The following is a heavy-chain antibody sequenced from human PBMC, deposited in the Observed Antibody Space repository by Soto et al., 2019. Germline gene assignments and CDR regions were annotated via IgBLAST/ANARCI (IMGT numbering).Heavy chain of an antibody. V-gene: IGHV4-39*01. Sequence: QLQLQESGPGLVKPSETLSLTCTVSGGSISSSSYYWGWIRQPPGKGLEWIGSIYYSGSTYYNPSLKSRVTISVDTSKNQFSLKLSSVTAADTAVYYCARRMGTTAFRWFDPWGQGTLVTVSS. CDR3: ARRMGTTAFRWFDP. D-gene: IGHD4-17*01. J-gene: IGHJ5*02. CDR2: IYYSGST. CDR1: GGSISSSSYY.